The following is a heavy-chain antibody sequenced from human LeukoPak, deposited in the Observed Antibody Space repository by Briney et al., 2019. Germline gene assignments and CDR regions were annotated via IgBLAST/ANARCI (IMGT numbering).Heavy chain of an antibody. V-gene: IGHV4-34*01. CDR1: GESFTDYY. CDR3: ARGTLVRGISY. J-gene: IGHJ4*02. Sequence: SETLSLTCAVYGESFTDYYWNWIRQSPGKGLEWIGDINHSGSTNYNPSLKSRVTISKDTSKKQFSLKLRSVTAADTAVYSCARGTLVRGISYWGQGALVTVSS. CDR2: INHSGST. D-gene: IGHD3-10*02.